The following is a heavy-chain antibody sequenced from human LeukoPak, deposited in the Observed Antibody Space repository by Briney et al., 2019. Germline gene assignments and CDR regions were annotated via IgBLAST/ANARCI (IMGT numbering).Heavy chain of an antibody. CDR1: GFTFSSYA. J-gene: IGHJ6*03. CDR2: FSFNGEST. CDR3: AKGGYSNDRCYYYNIDV. Sequence: GGSLRLSCAASGFTFSSYAMTWVRQAPGKGLEWVSSFSFNGESTYYADSAKGRFTISRDNSKNTLYLQMNSLRAEDTAVYYCAKGGYSNDRCYYYNIDVWGEGTTVTVSS. D-gene: IGHD4-11*01. V-gene: IGHV3-23*01.